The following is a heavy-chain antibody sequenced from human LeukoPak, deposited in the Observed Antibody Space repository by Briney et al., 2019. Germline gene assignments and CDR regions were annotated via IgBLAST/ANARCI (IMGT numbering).Heavy chain of an antibody. J-gene: IGHJ4*02. CDR2: MNPNSGNT. CDR3: ARGSRTIFGVVIEGMYYFDY. D-gene: IGHD3-3*02. CDR1: GYTFTSYD. V-gene: IGHV1-8*03. Sequence: ASVKVSCTASGYTFTSYDINWVRQATGQGLEWMGWMNPNSGNTGYAQKFQGRVTITRNTSISTAYMELSSLRSEDTAVYYCARGSRTIFGVVIEGMYYFDYWGQGTLVTVSS.